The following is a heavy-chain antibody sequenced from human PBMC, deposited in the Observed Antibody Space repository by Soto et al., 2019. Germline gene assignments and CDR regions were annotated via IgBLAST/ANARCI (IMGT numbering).Heavy chain of an antibody. CDR2: INPNSGGT. CDR3: ARGRTAVEGTLDV. Sequence: ASVKVSCKASGYTFTGYYMHWVRQAPGQGLEWMGWINPNSGGTNYAQKFQGWVTMTRDTSISTAYMELSRLRSDDTAVYYGARGRTAVEGTLDVWGQGTTVTVSS. V-gene: IGHV1-2*04. J-gene: IGHJ6*02. CDR1: GYTFTGYY. D-gene: IGHD6-19*01.